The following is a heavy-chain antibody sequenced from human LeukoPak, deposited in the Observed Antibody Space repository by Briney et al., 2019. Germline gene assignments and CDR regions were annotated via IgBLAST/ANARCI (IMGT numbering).Heavy chain of an antibody. V-gene: IGHV4-39*01. J-gene: IGHJ6*03. Sequence: NPSETLSLTCTVSGGSIRSTSYYWGWIRQPPGKGLAWIGSIYYSGRTYYNPSLKSRVTISAETSKNQFSLKLSSVTAADTAVYYCARHRGSSGWPNYYYYYYMDVWGKGTTVTISS. CDR3: ARHRGSSGWPNYYYYYYMDV. D-gene: IGHD6-19*01. CDR2: IYYSGRT. CDR1: GGSIRSTSYY.